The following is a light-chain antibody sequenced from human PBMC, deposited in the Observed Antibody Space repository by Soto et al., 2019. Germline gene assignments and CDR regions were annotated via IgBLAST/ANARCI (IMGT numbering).Light chain of an antibody. V-gene: IGKV3-20*01. CDR1: ESVSSSY. J-gene: IGKJ1*01. CDR2: GAS. CDR3: QHYET. Sequence: ELVLTQSPGTLSLSPGARATLSCRASESVSSSYLAWYQQKPGQAPRLLIFGASSMATGIPDRFSGSGSGTDFTLTISRLEPEDFAVYYCQHYETFGQGTKVEIK.